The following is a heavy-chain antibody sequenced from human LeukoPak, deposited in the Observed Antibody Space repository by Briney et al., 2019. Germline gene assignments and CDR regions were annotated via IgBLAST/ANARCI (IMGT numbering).Heavy chain of an antibody. Sequence: PGGSLRLSCAASGFTFSSYGMHWVRQAPGKGLEWVSYISSSGSTIYYADSVKGRFTISRDNAKNSLYLQMNSLRAEDTAVYYCATLTYYYDGYWGQGTLVTVSS. J-gene: IGHJ4*02. CDR1: GFTFSSYG. V-gene: IGHV3-48*04. D-gene: IGHD3-22*01. CDR2: ISSSGSTI. CDR3: ATLTYYYDGY.